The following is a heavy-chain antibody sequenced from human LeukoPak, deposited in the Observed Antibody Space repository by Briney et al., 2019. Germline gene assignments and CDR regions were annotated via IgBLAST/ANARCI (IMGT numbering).Heavy chain of an antibody. V-gene: IGHV3-30*03. CDR3: ARGLEMATILDY. CDR1: GFTFSSFG. D-gene: IGHD5-24*01. CDR2: ISYEGTNK. Sequence: GGSLRLSCATSGFTFSSFGMHWVRQAPGKGLEWVALISYEGTNKYYADSVKGRFTISRDNSKNTLYLQMNSLRAEDTALYYCARGLEMATILDYWGQGTLVTVSS. J-gene: IGHJ4*02.